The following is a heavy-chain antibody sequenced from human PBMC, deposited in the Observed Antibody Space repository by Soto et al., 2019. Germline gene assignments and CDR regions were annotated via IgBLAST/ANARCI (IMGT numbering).Heavy chain of an antibody. J-gene: IGHJ6*03. Sequence: QVQLQESGPGLVKPSETLSLTCTVSGGSISSYYWSWIRQPPGKGLEWIGYIYYSGSTNYNPSLKSRVTISVDTSKNQFSLKLSSVTAADMAVYYCARDLGSYDFWSGYYLGYMDVWGKGTTVTVSS. D-gene: IGHD3-3*01. CDR3: ARDLGSYDFWSGYYLGYMDV. CDR2: IYYSGST. V-gene: IGHV4-59*01. CDR1: GGSISSYY.